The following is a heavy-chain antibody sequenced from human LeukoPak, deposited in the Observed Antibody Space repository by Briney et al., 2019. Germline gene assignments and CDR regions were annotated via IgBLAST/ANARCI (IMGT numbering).Heavy chain of an antibody. D-gene: IGHD4-17*01. CDR2: ITNSGNSK. J-gene: IGHJ4*02. Sequence: PGGSLRLSCAASEFTFSSYSMNWVRQAPGKGLEWVSYITNSGNSKSYADSVKGRFTISRDNSKNTLYLQMNSLRAEDTAVYYCARDGQDYGDYFWYFDYWGQGTLVTVSS. V-gene: IGHV3-48*01. CDR1: EFTFSSYS. CDR3: ARDGQDYGDYFWYFDY.